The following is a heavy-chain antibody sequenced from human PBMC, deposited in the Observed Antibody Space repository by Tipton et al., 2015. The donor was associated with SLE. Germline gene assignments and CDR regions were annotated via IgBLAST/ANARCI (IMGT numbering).Heavy chain of an antibody. CDR1: GYSISSGYY. CDR2: IYHSGST. D-gene: IGHD2-2*01. CDR3: AVGYCSSTSCQREYFQH. V-gene: IGHV4-38-2*02. J-gene: IGHJ1*01. Sequence: TLSLTCNVSGYSISSGYYWGWIRQPPGKGLEWIGTIYHSGSTYYNPSLKSRVTISVDTSKNQFSLKLSSVTAADTAVYYCAVGYCSSTSCQREYFQHWGQGTLVTVSS.